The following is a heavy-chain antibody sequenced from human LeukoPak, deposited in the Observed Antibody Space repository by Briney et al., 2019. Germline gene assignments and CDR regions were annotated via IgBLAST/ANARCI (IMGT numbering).Heavy chain of an antibody. Sequence: PGGSLRLSCVASEFTFSSYAMNWVRQAPGKGLEWVSAISGSGGSTYYADSVKGWFTISRDNSKNTLYLQMNSLRAEDTAVYYCAKDGMQGAAGTLYYYYYYGMDVWGQGTTVTVSS. D-gene: IGHD6-13*01. J-gene: IGHJ6*02. CDR1: EFTFSSYA. CDR2: ISGSGGST. CDR3: AKDGMQGAAGTLYYYYYYGMDV. V-gene: IGHV3-23*01.